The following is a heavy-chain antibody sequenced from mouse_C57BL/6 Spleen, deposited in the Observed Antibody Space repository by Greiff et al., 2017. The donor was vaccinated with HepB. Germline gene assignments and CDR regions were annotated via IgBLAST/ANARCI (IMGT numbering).Heavy chain of an antibody. D-gene: IGHD2-1*01. V-gene: IGHV1-66*01. Sequence: VQLQQSGPELVKPGASVKISCKASGYSFTSYYIHWVKQRPGQGLEWIGWIYPGSGNTKYNEKFKGKATLTADTSSSTAYMQLSSLTSGDSAVYYGATIYRYYAMDYWGQGTSVTVSS. CDR3: ATIYRYYAMDY. J-gene: IGHJ4*01. CDR1: GYSFTSYY. CDR2: IYPGSGNT.